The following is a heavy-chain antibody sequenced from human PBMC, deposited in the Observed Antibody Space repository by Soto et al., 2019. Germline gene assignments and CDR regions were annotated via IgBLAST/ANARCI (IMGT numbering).Heavy chain of an antibody. CDR2: IIPIFGTA. CDR3: ALGYCSGGSCFEIYGMDV. V-gene: IGHV1-69*01. D-gene: IGHD2-15*01. Sequence: QVQLVQSGAEVQKPGSSVKVSCKASGGTFSSYAISWVRQAPGQGLEWMGGIIPIFGTANYAQKFQGRVTITADESTSTAYMELSSLRSEDTAVYYCALGYCSGGSCFEIYGMDVWGQGTTVTVSS. J-gene: IGHJ6*02. CDR1: GGTFSSYA.